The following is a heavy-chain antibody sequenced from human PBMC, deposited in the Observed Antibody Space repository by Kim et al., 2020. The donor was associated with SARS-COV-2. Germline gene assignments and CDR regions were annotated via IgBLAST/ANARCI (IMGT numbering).Heavy chain of an antibody. V-gene: IGHV4-59*01. J-gene: IGHJ6*02. D-gene: IGHD3-10*01. Sequence: YNPSLKSRVTISVDTSKNQFSRKLSSVTAADTAVYYCARVPGNYYYGMDVWGQGTTVTVSS. CDR3: ARVPGNYYYGMDV.